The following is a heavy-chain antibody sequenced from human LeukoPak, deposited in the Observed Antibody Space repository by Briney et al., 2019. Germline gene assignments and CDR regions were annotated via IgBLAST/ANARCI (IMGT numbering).Heavy chain of an antibody. CDR3: ARGSTSLYYYDSSGHNWFDP. V-gene: IGHV4-38-2*02. D-gene: IGHD3-22*01. CDR1: GYSISSGYY. CDR2: IYRSGST. Sequence: TSETLSLTCTVSGYSISSGYYWGWIRQPPGKGLEWIGSIYRSGSTSYNPSLKSRVTISVDTSKNQFSLKLSSVTAADTAVYYCARGSTSLYYYDSSGHNWFDPWGQGTLVTVSS. J-gene: IGHJ5*02.